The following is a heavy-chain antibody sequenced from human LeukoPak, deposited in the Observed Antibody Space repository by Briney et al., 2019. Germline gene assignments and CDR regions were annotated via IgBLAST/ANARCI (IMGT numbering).Heavy chain of an antibody. J-gene: IGHJ4*02. CDR3: ARDFVGFVNGFDY. V-gene: IGHV3-21*01. D-gene: IGHD3-10*01. CDR2: ISSSSSYI. Sequence: GGSLRLSCAASGFTFSSYIMNWVRQAPGKGLEWVSYISSSSSYIYYADSVKGRFTISRDNAKNSLYLQMNSLRAEDTAVYYCARDFVGFVNGFDYWGQGTLVTVSS. CDR1: GFTFSSYI.